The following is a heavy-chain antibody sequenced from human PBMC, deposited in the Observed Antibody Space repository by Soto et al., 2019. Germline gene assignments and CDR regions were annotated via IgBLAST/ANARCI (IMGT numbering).Heavy chain of an antibody. CDR1: GFTFSSYG. D-gene: IGHD3-22*01. CDR3: AKEGDYYDSSGPHGGAFDI. J-gene: IGHJ3*02. Sequence: GGSLRLSCAASGFTFSSYGMHWVRQAPGKGLEWVAVISYDGSNKYYADSVKGRFTISRDNSKNTLYLQMNSLRAEDTAVYYCAKEGDYYDSSGPHGGAFDIWGQGTMVTVSS. CDR2: ISYDGSNK. V-gene: IGHV3-30*18.